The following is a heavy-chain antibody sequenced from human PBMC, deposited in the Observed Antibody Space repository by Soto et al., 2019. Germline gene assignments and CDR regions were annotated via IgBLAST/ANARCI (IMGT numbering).Heavy chain of an antibody. CDR1: QFTFSSFA. CDR3: VKGGWLDY. J-gene: IGHJ4*02. D-gene: IGHD3-10*01. Sequence: DVKLLEFGGGLVQPGGSLRLSCAASQFTFSSFAMTWVRQAPGKGLEWVSCISETGDSLSYAESVKGRFTISRDNSKNTLYLQMSSLRPEDTAVYYCVKGGWLDYWGQGTLVTVSS. CDR2: ISETGDSL. V-gene: IGHV3-23*01.